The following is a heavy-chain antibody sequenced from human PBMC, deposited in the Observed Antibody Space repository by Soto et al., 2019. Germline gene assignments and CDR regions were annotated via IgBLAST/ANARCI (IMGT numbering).Heavy chain of an antibody. J-gene: IGHJ4*02. Sequence: SETLSLTCTVSGGSISSYYWSWIRQPPGKGLEWIGYIYYSGSTNYNPSLKSRVTISVDTSKNQFSLKLSSVTAADTAVYYCARVGATRDFDYWGQGTLVTVSS. CDR1: GGSISSYY. CDR2: IYYSGST. V-gene: IGHV4-59*01. CDR3: ARVGATRDFDY. D-gene: IGHD1-26*01.